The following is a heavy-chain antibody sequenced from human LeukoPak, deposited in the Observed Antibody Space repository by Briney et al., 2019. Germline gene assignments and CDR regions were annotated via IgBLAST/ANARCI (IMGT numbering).Heavy chain of an antibody. D-gene: IGHD1-26*01. CDR3: AKDALGSYSSCDY. CDR1: GFAFSSYG. Sequence: GGSLTLSCAASGFAFSSYGMHWVRQAPGKGLEWVAFIRSDGSNKYYADSVKGRFTISRDNSQNTLYLQMNSLRAEDTAVYYCAKDALGSYSSCDYWGQGTLVTVSS. V-gene: IGHV3-30*02. CDR2: IRSDGSNK. J-gene: IGHJ4*02.